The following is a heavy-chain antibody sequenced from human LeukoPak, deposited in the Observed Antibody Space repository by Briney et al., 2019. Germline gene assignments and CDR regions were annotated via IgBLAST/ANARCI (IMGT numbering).Heavy chain of an antibody. D-gene: IGHD3-22*01. CDR1: GGSFSGYY. Sequence: SETLSLTCAVYGGSFSGYYWSWIRQPPGKGLEWIGEINHSGSTNYNPSLKSRVTISVDTSKNQFSLKLSSVTAADTAVYYCARTDSSGYQQDYWGQGTLVTVSS. CDR2: INHSGST. CDR3: ARTDSSGYQQDY. J-gene: IGHJ4*02. V-gene: IGHV4-34*01.